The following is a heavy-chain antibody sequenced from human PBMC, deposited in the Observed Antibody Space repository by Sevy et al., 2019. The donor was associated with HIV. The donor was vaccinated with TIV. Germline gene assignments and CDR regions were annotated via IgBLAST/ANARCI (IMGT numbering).Heavy chain of an antibody. J-gene: IGHJ4*02. Sequence: GGSLRLSCAASGFTFTNFPMHWVRQAPGRGLEWVAIISFNGNHEFYAVSVKGRFTLSRENPKSTLYLQMNSQRREETAVSQCVRTAGFTDSYEFWGQGTQVTVSS. D-gene: IGHD3-16*01. CDR2: ISFNGNHE. V-gene: IGHV3-30-3*01. CDR3: VRTAGFTDSYEF. CDR1: GFTFTNFP.